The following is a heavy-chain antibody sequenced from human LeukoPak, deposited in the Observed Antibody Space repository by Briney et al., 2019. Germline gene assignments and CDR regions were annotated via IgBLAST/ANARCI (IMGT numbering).Heavy chain of an antibody. J-gene: IGHJ4*02. CDR3: ASPYYYASGSFDV. V-gene: IGHV3-9*01. Sequence: GGSLRLSCAASGFTFDDYAMHWVRQAPGKGLEWVSGISWNSGSIGYADSVKGRFTISRDNSKNTLYLQMNSLRAEDTAVYYCASPYYYASGSFDVWGQGTLVTVSS. CDR1: GFTFDDYA. D-gene: IGHD3-10*01. CDR2: ISWNSGSI.